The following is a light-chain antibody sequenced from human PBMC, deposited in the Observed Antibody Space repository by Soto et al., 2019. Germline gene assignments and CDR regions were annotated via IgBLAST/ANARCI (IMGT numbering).Light chain of an antibody. CDR2: GAS. CDR1: HVVSSSY. J-gene: IGKJ5*01. Sequence: EIVLPQSPGPLSLSPGERATLSFMSSHVVSSSYLAWYQQKPGQAPRLLIYGASSRATGIPDRFSGSGSGTDFTLTISRLEPEDFAMYYCQQNVSSHITFGQGTRLEIK. V-gene: IGKV3-20*01. CDR3: QQNVSSHIT.